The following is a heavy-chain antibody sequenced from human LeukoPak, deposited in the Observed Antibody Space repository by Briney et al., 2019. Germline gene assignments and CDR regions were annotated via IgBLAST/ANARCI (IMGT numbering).Heavy chain of an antibody. CDR3: ARVYCSGGSCSSYFDY. CDR2: ISSSSSSI. V-gene: IGHV3-48*04. J-gene: IGHJ4*02. Sequence: PGGSLRLSCAASGFTFSTYSMNWVRQAPGKGLEWVSYISSSSSSIFYADSVKGRFTISRDNAKNSLYLQMNSLRAEDTAVYYCARVYCSGGSCSSYFDYWGQGTLVTVSS. D-gene: IGHD2-15*01. CDR1: GFTFSTYS.